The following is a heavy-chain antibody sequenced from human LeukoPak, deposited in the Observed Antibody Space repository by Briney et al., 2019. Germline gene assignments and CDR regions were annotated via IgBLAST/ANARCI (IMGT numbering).Heavy chain of an antibody. Sequence: PSETLSLTCTVSGGSIISSSYYWGWIRQPPGKGLEWIGSISCSGSTYYNPSLKSRVTISVDTSKNQFSLKVSSVTAADTAVYYCARQIAAATLYFFDYWGQGTLVTVSS. CDR1: GGSIISSSYY. CDR3: ARQIAAATLYFFDY. CDR2: ISCSGST. J-gene: IGHJ4*02. V-gene: IGHV4-39*01. D-gene: IGHD6-13*01.